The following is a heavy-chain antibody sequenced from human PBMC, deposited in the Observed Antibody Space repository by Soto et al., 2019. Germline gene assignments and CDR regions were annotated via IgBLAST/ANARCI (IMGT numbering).Heavy chain of an antibody. Sequence: QVQLVQSGAEMKKPGASVKVSCKASGYTFTSYGISWVRQAPGQGFVWMGWISAYNGNTNYAQKLQGRVTMTTDTSTTTAYMELRSLRSDDTAVYYCARDLIVGATPPYYFDYWGQGTLDTVSS. CDR3: ARDLIVGATPPYYFDY. CDR2: ISAYNGNT. CDR1: GYTFTSYG. J-gene: IGHJ4*02. D-gene: IGHD1-26*01. V-gene: IGHV1-18*01.